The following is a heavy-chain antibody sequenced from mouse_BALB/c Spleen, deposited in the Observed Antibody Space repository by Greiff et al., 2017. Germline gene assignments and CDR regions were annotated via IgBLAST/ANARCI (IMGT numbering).Heavy chain of an antibody. CDR3: ARDIGLSMDY. CDR1: GFTFSDYY. CDR2: ISDGGSYT. J-gene: IGHJ4*01. V-gene: IGHV5-4*02. Sequence: EVKLVESGGGLVKPRGSLKLSCAASGFTFSDYYMYWVRQTPEKRLEWVATISDGGSYTYYPDSVKGRFTISRDNAKNNLYLQMSSLKSEDTAMYYCARDIGLSMDYWGQGTSVTVSS.